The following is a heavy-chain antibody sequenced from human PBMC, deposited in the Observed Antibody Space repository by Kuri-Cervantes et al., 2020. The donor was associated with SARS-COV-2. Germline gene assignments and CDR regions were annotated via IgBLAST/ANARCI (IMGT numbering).Heavy chain of an antibody. D-gene: IGHD1/OR15-1a*01. CDR1: GYRFTGYW. J-gene: IGHJ4*02. CDR3: ARLKQVALDPFDS. CDR2: IYPYDSDT. V-gene: IGHV5-51*01. Sequence: GESLKISCQASGYRFTGYWIGWVRQMPGKALEWMGLIYPYDSDTRYNPSFQGHITISIDKSISTAFLQWSGLEASDTATYYCARLKQVALDPFDSWGQGTLVTVSS.